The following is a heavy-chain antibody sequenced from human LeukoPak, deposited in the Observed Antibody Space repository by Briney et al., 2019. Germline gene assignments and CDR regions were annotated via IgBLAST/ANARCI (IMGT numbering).Heavy chain of an antibody. CDR1: GGSFSGYY. Sequence: SETLSLTCAVYGGSFSGYYWSWIRQPPEKGLEWMGEINHVGATNYNPSLKSRVTISVDTSKKQFSLNLTSVTAADTAVYYCARDQWSVTGRLWLDYWGQGMLVTVSS. CDR3: ARDQWSVTGRLWLDY. CDR2: INHVGAT. J-gene: IGHJ4*02. D-gene: IGHD6-19*01. V-gene: IGHV4-34*01.